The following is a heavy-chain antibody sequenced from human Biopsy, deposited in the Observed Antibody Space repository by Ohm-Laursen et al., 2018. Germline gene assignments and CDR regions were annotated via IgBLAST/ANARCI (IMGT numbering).Heavy chain of an antibody. J-gene: IGHJ6*02. CDR2: INHSGRT. V-gene: IGHV4-34*01. Sequence: SDTLSLTCTVYGESFNGYYWSWIRQPPGKGLEWIGEINHSGRTNYNPSPKSRVTISVDTSKNQFSLKVRSVTAADTAVYYCVRGVDYYDPYHYYALDVWGQGTTVTVSS. D-gene: IGHD3-22*01. CDR1: GESFNGYY. CDR3: VRGVDYYDPYHYYALDV.